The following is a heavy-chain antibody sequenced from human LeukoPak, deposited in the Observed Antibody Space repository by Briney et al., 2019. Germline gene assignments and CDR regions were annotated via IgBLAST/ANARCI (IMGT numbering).Heavy chain of an antibody. Sequence: GGSLRLSCAASGFTFSSFWMTWVRQAPGKGLEWVANIKQDGGEKNYVDSVKGRFTISRENAKNSLYLQMNSLRAGDTAIYYCARQAVAGREDAFDIWGQGTMVTVSS. CDR3: ARQAVAGREDAFDI. CDR1: GFTFSSFW. D-gene: IGHD6-19*01. V-gene: IGHV3-7*01. J-gene: IGHJ3*02. CDR2: IKQDGGEK.